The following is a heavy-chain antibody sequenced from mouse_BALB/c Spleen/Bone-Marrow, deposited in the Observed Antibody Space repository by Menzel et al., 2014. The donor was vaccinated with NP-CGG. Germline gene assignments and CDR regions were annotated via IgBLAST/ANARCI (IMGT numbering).Heavy chain of an antibody. CDR2: INPDSSTI. D-gene: IGHD2-4*01. J-gene: IGHJ1*01. V-gene: IGHV4-1*02. CDR3: ARLYYDYDDVFYWYFDV. CDR1: GFDFXRYW. Sequence: EVQGVESGGGLVQPGGSLKLSCAASGFDFXRYWMSWVRQAPGKGLEWIGEINPDSSTINYTPSLKDKFIISRDNAKNTLYLQMSKVRSEDTALYYCARLYYDYDDVFYWYFDVWGAGTTVTVSS.